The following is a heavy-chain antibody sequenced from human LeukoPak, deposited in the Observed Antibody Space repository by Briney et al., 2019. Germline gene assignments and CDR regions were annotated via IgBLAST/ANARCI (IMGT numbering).Heavy chain of an antibody. J-gene: IGHJ6*03. CDR3: ARGPELLVYMDV. Sequence: GSLRLSCAASGFTFTSYNMNLVRQAPGKGLEWVANIKQDGSEKYYGDSVKCRFTISRDNAKNPLYLQMNSLRAEDTAVYYCARGPELLVYMDVWGKGTTVTISS. CDR1: GFTFTSYN. D-gene: IGHD1-26*01. CDR2: IKQDGSEK. V-gene: IGHV3-7*01.